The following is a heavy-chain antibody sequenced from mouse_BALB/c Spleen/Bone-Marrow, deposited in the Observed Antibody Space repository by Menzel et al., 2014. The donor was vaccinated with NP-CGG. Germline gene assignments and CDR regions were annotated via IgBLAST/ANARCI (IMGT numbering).Heavy chain of an antibody. CDR2: IDPANGNT. CDR1: GFNIKDTY. J-gene: IGHJ3*01. CDR3: ARGYDGFAY. V-gene: IGHV14-3*02. D-gene: IGHD2-2*01. Sequence: VLLKESGAELVKPGASVKLSCTASGFNIKDTYMHWVKQRPEQGLEWIGRIDPANGNTKYDPKFQGKATITADTSSNTAYLQLSSLTSEDTAVYYCARGYDGFAYWGQGTLVTVSA.